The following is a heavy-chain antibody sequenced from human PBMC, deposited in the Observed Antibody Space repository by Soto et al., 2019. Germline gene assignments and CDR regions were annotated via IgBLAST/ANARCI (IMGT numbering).Heavy chain of an antibody. V-gene: IGHV3-48*02. CDR2: ISSSSSTI. D-gene: IGHD3-22*01. CDR3: ARGLYYYDSGGYWGY. CDR1: GFTFSSYS. J-gene: IGHJ4*02. Sequence: EVQLVESGGGLVQPGGSLRLSCEASGFTFSSYSMNWVRQAPGKGLEWVSYISSSSSTIYYADSVKGRFTISRDNAKNSLYLQMNSLRDEDTAVYYCARGLYYYDSGGYWGYWGQGTLVTVSS.